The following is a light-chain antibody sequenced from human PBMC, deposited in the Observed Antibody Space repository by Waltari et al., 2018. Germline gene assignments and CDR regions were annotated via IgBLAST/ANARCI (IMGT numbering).Light chain of an antibody. CDR2: EVN. Sequence: QAALTQPPSVSGSPGQSVTISCTGTTSNIGDYRYVSWYQQRPGTAPKLSIYEVNRRPSGVSDRFSGSKSGNTASLTISGLQAEDEAQYHCMSFTGSRNFDIFGSGTRLTVL. J-gene: IGLJ1*01. CDR3: MSFTGSRNFDI. V-gene: IGLV2-14*01. CDR1: TSNIGDYRY.